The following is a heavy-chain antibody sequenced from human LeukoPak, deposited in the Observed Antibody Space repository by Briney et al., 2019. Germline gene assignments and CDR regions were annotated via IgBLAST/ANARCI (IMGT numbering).Heavy chain of an antibody. D-gene: IGHD5-24*01. Sequence: ASVKVSCKASGGTFISYAISWVRQAPGQGLEWMGRIIPILGIANYAQKFQGRVTMTTDASTSTAYMELRSLRSDDTAVYYCAASRDGYNHDYWGQGTLVTVSS. J-gene: IGHJ4*02. CDR3: AASRDGYNHDY. CDR2: IIPILGIA. CDR1: GGTFISYA. V-gene: IGHV1-69*04.